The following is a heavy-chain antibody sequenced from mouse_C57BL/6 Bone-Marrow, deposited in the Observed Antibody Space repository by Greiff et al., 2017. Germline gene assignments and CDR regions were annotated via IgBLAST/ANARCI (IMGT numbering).Heavy chain of an antibody. CDR3: ARLITFDY. J-gene: IGHJ2*01. CDR2: IYPGSGST. CDR1: GYTFTSYW. V-gene: IGHV1-55*01. Sequence: QVQLQQPGAELVKPGASVKMSCKASGYTFTSYWITWVKQRPGQGLEWIGDIYPGSGSTNYNEKFKSKATLTVDKSSSTAYMQLSSLTSEDSAVYYCARLITFDYWGQGTTLTVSS. D-gene: IGHD1-1*01.